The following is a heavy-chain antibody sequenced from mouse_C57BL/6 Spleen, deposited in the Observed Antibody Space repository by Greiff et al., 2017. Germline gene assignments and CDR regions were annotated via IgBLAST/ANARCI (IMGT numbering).Heavy chain of an antibody. V-gene: IGHV3-5*01. CDR1: GISITTGNYR. CDR2: IYYSGTI. D-gene: IGHD2-4*01. Sequence: EVKLQESGPGLVKPSQTVFLTCTVTGISITTGNYRWSWIRQFPGNKLEWIGYIYYSGTITYNPSLTSRTTITRDTPKNQFFLEMNSLTAEDTATYYCAGYYDYGGFAYWGQGTLVTVSA. J-gene: IGHJ3*01. CDR3: AGYYDYGGFAY.